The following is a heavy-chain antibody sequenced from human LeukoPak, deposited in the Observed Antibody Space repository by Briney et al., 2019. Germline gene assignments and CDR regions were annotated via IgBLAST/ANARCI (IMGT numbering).Heavy chain of an antibody. CDR3: ARDDAITVGATKIDY. Sequence: ASVKVSCKASGYTFTSYGISWVRQAPGRGLEWMGWISAYNGNTNYAQKLQGRVTMTTDTSTSTAYMELRSLRSDDTAVYYCARDDAITVGATKIDYWGQGTLVTVSS. V-gene: IGHV1-18*01. J-gene: IGHJ4*02. CDR1: GYTFTSYG. CDR2: ISAYNGNT. D-gene: IGHD1-26*01.